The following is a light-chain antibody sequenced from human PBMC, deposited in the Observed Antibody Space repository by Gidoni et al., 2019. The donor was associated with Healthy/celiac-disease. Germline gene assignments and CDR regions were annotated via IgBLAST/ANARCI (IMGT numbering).Light chain of an antibody. Sequence: QSALTQPASVSGSPGQSNTISCTGTSSDVGGYNYVSWYQQPPGKAPKLMIYDVSNRPSGVSNRFSGSKSGNTASLTISGLQAEDEADYYCSSYTSSSTLDWVFGGGTKLTVL. CDR2: DVS. CDR1: SSDVGGYNY. J-gene: IGLJ3*02. CDR3: SSYTSSSTLDWV. V-gene: IGLV2-14*01.